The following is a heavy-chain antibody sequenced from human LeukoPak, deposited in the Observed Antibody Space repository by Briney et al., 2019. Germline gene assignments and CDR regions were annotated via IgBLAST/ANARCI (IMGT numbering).Heavy chain of an antibody. CDR3: ARQGHYDILTGYLEFDY. D-gene: IGHD3-9*01. CDR2: INHSGST. J-gene: IGHJ4*02. Sequence: PSETLSLTCAVYGGSFSGYYWSWIRQPPGKGLEWIGEINHSGSTNYNPSLKSRVTISVDTSKNQFSLKLSSVTAADTAVYYCARQGHYDILTGYLEFDYWGQGTLVTVSS. CDR1: GGSFSGYY. V-gene: IGHV4-34*01.